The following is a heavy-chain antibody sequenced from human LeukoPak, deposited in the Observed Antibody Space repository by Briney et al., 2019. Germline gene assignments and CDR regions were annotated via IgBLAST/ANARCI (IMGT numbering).Heavy chain of an antibody. V-gene: IGHV3-7*01. CDR3: ARVNPLMAPGAFDI. Sequence: PGGSLRLSGAASGFTFTTYGMHWVRQAPGKGLEWVANIKQDGSEKYYVASVKGRFTIARDNAKNSLYLQMNSLRAEDTAVYYCARVNPLMAPGAFDIWGQGTMVTVSS. J-gene: IGHJ3*02. D-gene: IGHD2-8*01. CDR2: IKQDGSEK. CDR1: GFTFTTYG.